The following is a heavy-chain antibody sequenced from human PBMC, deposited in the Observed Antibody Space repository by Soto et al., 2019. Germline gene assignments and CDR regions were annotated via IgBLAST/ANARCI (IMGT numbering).Heavy chain of an antibody. CDR3: AKSLQLFRLAY. D-gene: IGHD2-2*01. V-gene: IGHV3-30*18. Sequence: PGGSLRLSCSASGFTFSSYGMHWVRQAPGKGLEWVAVISYDGSNKYYADSVKGRFTISRDNSKNTLYLQMNSLRAEDTAVYYCAKSLQLFRLAYWGQGTLVTVSS. CDR1: GFTFSSYG. CDR2: ISYDGSNK. J-gene: IGHJ4*02.